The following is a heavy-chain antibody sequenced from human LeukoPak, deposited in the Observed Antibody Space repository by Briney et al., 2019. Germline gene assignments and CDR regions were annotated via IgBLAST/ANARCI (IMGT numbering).Heavy chain of an antibody. J-gene: IGHJ4*02. Sequence: GGSLRLSCAASRFSFSSYGMDWVRQAPGKGLEWVAFIRYDGSNEFYADSVKGRFTISRDNSKNTLSLQMKSLRAEDTAVYYCAKESESYDSSGSTFDYWGQGTLVTVSS. CDR1: RFSFSSYG. CDR3: AKESESYDSSGSTFDY. CDR2: IRYDGSNE. D-gene: IGHD3-22*01. V-gene: IGHV3-30*02.